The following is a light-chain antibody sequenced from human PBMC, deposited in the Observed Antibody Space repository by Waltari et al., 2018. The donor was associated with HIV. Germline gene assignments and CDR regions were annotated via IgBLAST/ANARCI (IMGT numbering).Light chain of an antibody. V-gene: IGLV1-51*01. CDR1: SSNIGNNY. J-gene: IGLJ2*01. CDR3: GTWDSSLSAL. Sequence: QSVLTQPPSVYAAPGQKVTISCSGSSSNIGNNYVSWYQQLPGTAPKLLIYDNNKRPSGIPDRFSGSKSGTSATLGITGLQTGDEADYYCGTWDSSLSALFGGGTKLTVL. CDR2: DNN.